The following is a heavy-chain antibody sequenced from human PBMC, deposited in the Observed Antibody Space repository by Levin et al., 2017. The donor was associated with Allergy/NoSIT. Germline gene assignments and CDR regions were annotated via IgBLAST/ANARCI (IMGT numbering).Heavy chain of an antibody. J-gene: IGHJ4*02. Sequence: RSGGSLRLSCAVYGGSFSGYYWSWIRQPPGKGLEWIGEINHSGSTNYNPSLKSRVTISVDTSKNQFSLKLSSVTAADTAVYYCARGGCSGGSCYNYWGQGTLVTVSS. CDR3: ARGGCSGGSCYNY. V-gene: IGHV4-34*01. CDR2: INHSGST. CDR1: GGSFSGYY. D-gene: IGHD2-15*01.